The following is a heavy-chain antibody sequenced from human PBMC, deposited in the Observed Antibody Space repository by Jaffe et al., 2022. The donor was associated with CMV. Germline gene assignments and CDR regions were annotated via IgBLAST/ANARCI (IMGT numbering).Heavy chain of an antibody. D-gene: IGHD3-16*01. V-gene: IGHV4-59*01. Sequence: QVQLQESGPGLVKPSETLSLTCTVSGGSISSYYWSWIRQPPGKGLEWIGYIYYSGSTNYNPSLKSRVTISVDTSKNQFSLKLSSVTAADTAVYYCARGHLGPRNYYYYYMDVWGKGTTVTVSS. CDR1: GGSISSYY. CDR2: IYYSGST. J-gene: IGHJ6*03. CDR3: ARGHLGPRNYYYYYMDV.